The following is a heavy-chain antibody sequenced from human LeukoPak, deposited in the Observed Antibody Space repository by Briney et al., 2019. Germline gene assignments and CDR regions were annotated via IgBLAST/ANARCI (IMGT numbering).Heavy chain of an antibody. V-gene: IGHV1-2*02. D-gene: IGHD5-18*01. J-gene: IGHJ4*02. Sequence: ASVKVSCKASGYTFTVYYMGWVRQAPGQGLEWMGWINPNSGGTNYAQKFQGRVTMTRDTSISTAYMELSRLRSDDTAGYYCARDGFDVDTAMTPGGYWGQGTLVTVSS. CDR3: ARDGFDVDTAMTPGGY. CDR1: GYTFTVYY. CDR2: INPNSGGT.